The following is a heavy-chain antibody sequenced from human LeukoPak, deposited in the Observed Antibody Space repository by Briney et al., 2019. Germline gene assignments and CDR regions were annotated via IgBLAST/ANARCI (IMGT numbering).Heavy chain of an antibody. D-gene: IGHD2-2*01. CDR2: VGISSGNT. CDR1: GFTFSSYA. J-gene: IGHJ4*02. Sequence: GGSLRLSCAASGFTFSSYAMNWVRQAPGKGLEWISYVGISSGNTKYADSVKGRFTISGDKAKNSLYLQMNSLRVEDTAVYYCARDTKYAFDNWGQGTLVTVSS. CDR3: ARDTKYAFDN. V-gene: IGHV3-48*01.